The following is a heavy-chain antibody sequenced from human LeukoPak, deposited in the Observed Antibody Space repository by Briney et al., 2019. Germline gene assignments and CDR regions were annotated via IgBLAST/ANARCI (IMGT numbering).Heavy chain of an antibody. CDR1: GGSISSGSYY. CDR2: IYTSGAT. Sequence: SETLSLTCTVSGGSISSGSYYWSWIRQPAGKGLEWIGRIYTSGATHYNPSLESRVTISADTSKNQFSLKLSSVTAADTAVYYCARGGRWLQLLDYWGQGTLVTVSS. CDR3: ARGGRWLQLLDY. J-gene: IGHJ4*02. D-gene: IGHD5-24*01. V-gene: IGHV4-61*02.